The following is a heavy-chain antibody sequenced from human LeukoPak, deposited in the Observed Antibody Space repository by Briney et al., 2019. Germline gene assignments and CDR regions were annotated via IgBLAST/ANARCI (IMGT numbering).Heavy chain of an antibody. CDR3: ARGVTYYYDSSGYFLDY. CDR1: GGSISSYY. V-gene: IGHV4-59*01. CDR2: IYYSGIT. D-gene: IGHD3-22*01. Sequence: SETLSLTCTVSGGSISSYYWSWIRQPPGKGLEWIGYIYYSGITNYNPSLKSRVTISVDTSKNQFSLKLSSVTAADTAVYYCARGVTYYYDSSGYFLDYWGQGTMVSVSS. J-gene: IGHJ4*02.